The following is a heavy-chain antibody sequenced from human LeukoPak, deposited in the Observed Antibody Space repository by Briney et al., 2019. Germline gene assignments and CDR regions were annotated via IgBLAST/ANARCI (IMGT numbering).Heavy chain of an antibody. Sequence: HPGGSLRLSCAASGFTFDDYAMRWVRHAPGKGLEWVSGISWNSGSIGYADSVRGRFTISRDNAKNSLYLQMNSLRAEDTAVYYCARGKTSNWNYFDYWGQGTLVTVSS. CDR3: ARGKTSNWNYFDY. CDR1: GFTFDDYA. D-gene: IGHD1-20*01. CDR2: ISWNSGSI. J-gene: IGHJ4*02. V-gene: IGHV3-9*01.